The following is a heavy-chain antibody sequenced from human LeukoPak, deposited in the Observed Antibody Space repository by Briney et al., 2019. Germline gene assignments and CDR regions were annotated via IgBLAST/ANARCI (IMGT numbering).Heavy chain of an antibody. V-gene: IGHV4-34*01. Sequence: SVTLSLTCAVYGGSFSGYYWSWMRQPPGKRLEWIGEINHSGSTNYNPSLKSRVTISVDTSKNQFSLKLSSVTAADTAVYYCARGDSSWYFDYWGQGTLVTVSS. J-gene: IGHJ4*02. CDR1: GGSFSGYY. D-gene: IGHD6-13*01. CDR2: INHSGST. CDR3: ARGDSSWYFDY.